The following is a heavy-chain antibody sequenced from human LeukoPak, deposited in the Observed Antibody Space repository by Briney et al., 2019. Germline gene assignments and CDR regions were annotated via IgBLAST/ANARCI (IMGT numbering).Heavy chain of an antibody. D-gene: IGHD4-11*01. V-gene: IGHV1-3*01. J-gene: IGHJ5*02. CDR3: ARLYTGWFDP. CDR1: GYTFSNYA. Sequence: GASVKVSCKASGYTFSNYALHWVRQAPGQRLEWMGWIDAGNDEAKYSPKFQGRVTITTDESTSTAYMELSSLRSEDTAVYYCARLYTGWFDPWGQGTLVTVSS. CDR2: IDAGNDEA.